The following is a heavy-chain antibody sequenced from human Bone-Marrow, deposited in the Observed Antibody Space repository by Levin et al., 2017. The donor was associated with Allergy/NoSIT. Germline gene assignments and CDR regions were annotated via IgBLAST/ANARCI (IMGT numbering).Heavy chain of an antibody. CDR3: AKGFSSSWSSRGAFAV. D-gene: IGHD6-13*01. J-gene: IGHJ3*01. CDR1: GASISNYY. V-gene: IGHV4-4*08. CDR2: IYHSGAT. Sequence: PSETLSLTCSVSGASISNYYWNWIRLSPGQGLEWIGSIYHSGATDYNPSLKSRVTISLDTSKNQFSLILKSVTAADTAVYYCAKGFSSSWSSRGAFAVWGLGTMVAVSS.